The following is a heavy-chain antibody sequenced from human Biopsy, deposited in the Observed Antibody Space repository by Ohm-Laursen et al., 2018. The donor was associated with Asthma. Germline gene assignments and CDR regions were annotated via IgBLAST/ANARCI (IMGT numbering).Heavy chain of an antibody. CDR1: GFTFSSYA. J-gene: IGHJ4*02. CDR3: AKFRVAVAAVFHY. D-gene: IGHD6-19*01. CDR2: ISGSGGST. Sequence: SLRLSRAASGFTFSSYAMSWVRQAPGKGLEWVSAISGSGGSTYCADSVKGRFTISRDNSKNTLFLQMNSLRAEDTAVYYCAKFRVAVAAVFHYWGQGTLVTVSS. V-gene: IGHV3-23*01.